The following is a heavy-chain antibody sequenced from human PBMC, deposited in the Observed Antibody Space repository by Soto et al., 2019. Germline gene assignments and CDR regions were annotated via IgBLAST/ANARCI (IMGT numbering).Heavy chain of an antibody. V-gene: IGHV4-30-4*01. CDR3: ARHDYGDYGYGMDV. J-gene: IGHJ6*02. CDR2: IFYSGTT. Sequence: NPSETLSLTCTVSGDSISSADYYWSWIRQTPGKGLEWIGHIFYSGTTYYNPSLKSRLTISVDTSKNHFSLRLTSVTAADTAVYYCARHDYGDYGYGMDVWGQGTTVTVSS. D-gene: IGHD4-17*01. CDR1: GDSISSADYY.